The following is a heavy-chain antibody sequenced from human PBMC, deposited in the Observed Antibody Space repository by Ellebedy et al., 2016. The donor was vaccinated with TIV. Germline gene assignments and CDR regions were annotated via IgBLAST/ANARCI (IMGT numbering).Heavy chain of an antibody. V-gene: IGHV1-2*04. CDR2: INPNSGGT. D-gene: IGHD6-19*01. CDR1: GYTFTGYY. CDR3: ARELSSGWYLGYYGMDV. J-gene: IGHJ6*02. Sequence: ASVKVSCXASGYTFTGYYMHWVRQAPGQGLEWMGWINPNSGGTNYAQKFQGWVTMTRDTSISTAYMELSRLRSDDTAVYYCARELSSGWYLGYYGMDVWGQGTTVTVSS.